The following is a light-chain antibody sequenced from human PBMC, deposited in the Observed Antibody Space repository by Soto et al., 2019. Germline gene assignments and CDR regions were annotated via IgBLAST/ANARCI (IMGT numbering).Light chain of an antibody. CDR2: GAS. CDR3: QQYNYWPLT. CDR1: QSLSSSF. J-gene: IGKJ4*01. V-gene: IGKV3-20*01. Sequence: ILLTQSPGTLSLSPGQRATLSCRASQSLSSSFLAWYQQKPGQAPRLLIYGASSRAAGVPDRFSGSWSGTDFTLTISSLQSEDFAVYYCQQYNYWPLTFGGGTKVAIK.